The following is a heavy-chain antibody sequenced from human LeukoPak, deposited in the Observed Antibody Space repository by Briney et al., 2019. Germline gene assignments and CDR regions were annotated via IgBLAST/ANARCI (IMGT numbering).Heavy chain of an antibody. Sequence: GGSLRLSCAASGFTFSSYSMNWVRQAPGKGLEWVSYISSSSSTIYYADSVKGRFTISRDNSRNTLYLQMNSLRAEDTAVYYCAREDGCDYWGQGTLVTVSS. CDR3: AREDGCDY. CDR2: ISSSSSTI. V-gene: IGHV3-48*04. J-gene: IGHJ4*02. D-gene: IGHD5-24*01. CDR1: GFTFSSYS.